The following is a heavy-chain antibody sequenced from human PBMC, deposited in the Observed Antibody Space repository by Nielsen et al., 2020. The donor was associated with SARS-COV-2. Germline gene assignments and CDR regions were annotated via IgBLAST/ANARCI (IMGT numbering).Heavy chain of an antibody. Sequence: SETLSLTCSVSGASINSGIYYWSWVRQHSGKGLEWIGYIYNRGGAYYNPSLRTRVTISADTSKNQFSLKLSSVTAADTAVYYCARDTHTGYSSGWHFDYWGQGTLVTVSS. J-gene: IGHJ4*02. CDR2: IYNRGGA. D-gene: IGHD6-19*01. V-gene: IGHV4-31*03. CDR3: ARDTHTGYSSGWHFDY. CDR1: GASINSGIYY.